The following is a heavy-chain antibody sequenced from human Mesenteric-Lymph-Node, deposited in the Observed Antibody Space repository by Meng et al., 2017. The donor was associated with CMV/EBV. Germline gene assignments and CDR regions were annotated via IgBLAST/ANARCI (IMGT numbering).Heavy chain of an antibody. V-gene: IGHV4-39*01. J-gene: IGHJ4*02. Sequence: QVQLQESGPGLVKPSETLSLSCIVSGDSISNSTYYWTWIRQPPGKGLEWIGSVHHSGTTYYNPSLKGRLTISVDTSANLFSLRLTTVTAADTATYYCARRGNYDSDYSEYWGRGTLVTVSS. CDR2: VHHSGTT. D-gene: IGHD3-22*01. CDR1: GDSISNSTYY. CDR3: ARRGNYDSDYSEY.